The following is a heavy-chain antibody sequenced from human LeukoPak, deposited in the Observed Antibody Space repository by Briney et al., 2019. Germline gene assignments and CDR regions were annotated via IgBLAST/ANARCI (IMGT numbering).Heavy chain of an antibody. CDR1: GYTFTSYG. Sequence: ASVKVSCKAPGYTFTSYGISWVRQAPGQGLEWMGWISAYNGNTNYAQKLQGRVTMTTDTSTSTAYMDLRSLGSDDTAVYYCARSSILTGFCSGGSCYSAFDYWGQGTLVTVSS. V-gene: IGHV1-18*01. D-gene: IGHD2-15*01. CDR3: ARSSILTGFCSGGSCYSAFDY. CDR2: ISAYNGNT. J-gene: IGHJ4*02.